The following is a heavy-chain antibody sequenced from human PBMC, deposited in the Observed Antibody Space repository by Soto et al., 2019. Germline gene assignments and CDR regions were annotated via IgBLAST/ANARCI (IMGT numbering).Heavy chain of an antibody. J-gene: IGHJ4*02. V-gene: IGHV4-39*01. Sequence: SETLSLTCTVSGGSISSSSYYWGWIRQPPGKGLEWIGSIYYSGSTYYNPSLKSRVTISVDTSKNQFSLKLSSVTAADTAVYYCARRRSMVRGALDYWGQGTLVTVSS. CDR1: GGSISSSSYY. CDR3: ARRRSMVRGALDY. CDR2: IYYSGST. D-gene: IGHD3-10*01.